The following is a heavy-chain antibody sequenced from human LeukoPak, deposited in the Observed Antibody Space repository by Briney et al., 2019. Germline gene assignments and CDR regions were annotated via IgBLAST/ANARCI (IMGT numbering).Heavy chain of an antibody. D-gene: IGHD3-9*01. CDR3: TRQDILTGYYPEPFDY. J-gene: IGHJ4*02. V-gene: IGHV3-73*01. Sequence: RGSLRLSCAASGFTFSGSAMHWVRQASGKGLEWVGRIRSKANSYATAYAASVKGRFTISRDDSKNTAYLQMNSLKTEDTAVYYCTRQDILTGYYPEPFDYWGQGTLVTVSS. CDR2: IRSKANSYAT. CDR1: GFTFSGSA.